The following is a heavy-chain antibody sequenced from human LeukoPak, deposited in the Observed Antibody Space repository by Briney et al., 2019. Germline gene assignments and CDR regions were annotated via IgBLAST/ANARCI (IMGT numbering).Heavy chain of an antibody. CDR3: ARGDYYGSGRPTNAFDY. D-gene: IGHD3-10*01. CDR2: INPNSGGT. CDR1: GYTLTELS. V-gene: IGHV1-2*02. Sequence: GASVKVSCKVSGYTLTELSMHWVRQAPGQGLEWMGWINPNSGGTNYAQKFQGRVTMTRDTSISTAYMELSRLRSDDTAVYYCARGDYYGSGRPTNAFDYWGQGTLVTVSS. J-gene: IGHJ4*02.